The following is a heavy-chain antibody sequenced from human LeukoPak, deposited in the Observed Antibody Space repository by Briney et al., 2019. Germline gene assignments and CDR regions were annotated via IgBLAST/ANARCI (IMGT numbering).Heavy chain of an antibody. CDR2: MNPNSGNT. CDR1: GYTFTSYD. V-gene: IGHV1-8*01. CDR3: ARVARGYSYGYNYYYYYMDV. D-gene: IGHD5-18*01. Sequence: ASVKVSCKASGYTFTSYDINWVRQATGQGLEWMGWMNPNSGNTGYAQKFQGRVTMTRNTSISTAYMELSSLRSEDTAVCYCARVARGYSYGYNYYYYYMDVWGKGTTVTVSS. J-gene: IGHJ6*03.